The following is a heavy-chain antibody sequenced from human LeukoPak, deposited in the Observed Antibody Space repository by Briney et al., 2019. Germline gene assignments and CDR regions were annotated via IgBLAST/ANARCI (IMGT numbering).Heavy chain of an antibody. V-gene: IGHV3-23*01. CDR1: GFTFTTYA. CDR2: ISGSSTST. D-gene: IGHD3-10*01. J-gene: IGHJ4*02. Sequence: GGSLRLSCAASGFTFTTYAMNWVRQAPPEGLEWVSGISGSSTSTYYADSVKGRFTISRDNSKNTLYVQMNSLRAEDTAIYYCAVGSYYFDYWGQGTLVTVFS. CDR3: AVGSYYFDY.